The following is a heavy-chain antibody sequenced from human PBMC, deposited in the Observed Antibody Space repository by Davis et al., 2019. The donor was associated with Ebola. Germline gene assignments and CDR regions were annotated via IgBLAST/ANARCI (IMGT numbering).Heavy chain of an antibody. CDR1: GYTFTNYY. CDR3: ARGRPWLWVATPVRFDY. D-gene: IGHD5-12*01. CDR2: IIPMFGTS. J-gene: IGHJ4*02. Sequence: SVKVSCKASGYTFTNYYMHWVRQAPGQGLEWMGGIIPMFGTSKYGEKFQNRVTFTADESTSTAYMELSSLRSDDTGVYYCARGRPWLWVATPVRFDYWGQGTQVIVSS. V-gene: IGHV1-69*13.